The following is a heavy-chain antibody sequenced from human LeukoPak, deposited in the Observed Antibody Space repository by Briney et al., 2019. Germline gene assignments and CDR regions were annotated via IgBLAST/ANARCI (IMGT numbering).Heavy chain of an antibody. CDR2: IYPGDSDT. J-gene: IGHJ2*01. V-gene: IGHV5-51*01. Sequence: GESLKISCQGFGYSFNTYWIGWLRQMPGKGLEWMGIIYPGDSDTRYSPSFQGQVSISADKSISTAYLQWSSLKASDTAMYYCARHTGAVAGNWYFDLWGRGTLVTVSS. CDR1: GYSFNTYW. CDR3: ARHTGAVAGNWYFDL. D-gene: IGHD6-19*01.